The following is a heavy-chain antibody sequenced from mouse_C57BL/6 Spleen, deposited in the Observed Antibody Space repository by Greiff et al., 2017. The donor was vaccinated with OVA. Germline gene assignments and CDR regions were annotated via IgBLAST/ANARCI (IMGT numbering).Heavy chain of an antibody. Sequence: QVQLKQPGAELVKPGASVKLSCKASGYTFTSYWMHWVKQRPGQGLEWIGMIHPNSGSTNYNEKFKSKATLTVDKSSSTAYMQLSSLTSEDSAVYYCARRSYYGSSPVVGGTGTTVTVSS. CDR2: IHPNSGST. V-gene: IGHV1-64*01. D-gene: IGHD1-1*01. J-gene: IGHJ1*03. CDR1: GYTFTSYW. CDR3: ARRSYYGSSPVV.